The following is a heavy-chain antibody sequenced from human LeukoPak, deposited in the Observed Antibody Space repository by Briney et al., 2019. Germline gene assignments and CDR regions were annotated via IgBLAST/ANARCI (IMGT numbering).Heavy chain of an antibody. CDR3: TTPDPGSGIPPRYYYYYMDV. CDR1: GFTFSNAW. J-gene: IGHJ6*03. V-gene: IGHV3-15*01. CDR2: IKSKTDGGTT. D-gene: IGHD3-10*01. Sequence: PGGSLRLSCAASGFTFSNAWMSWVRQAPGKGLEWVGRIKSKTDGGTTDYAAPVKGRFTISRDDSKNTLYLQMNSLKTEDTAVYYCTTPDPGSGIPPRYYYYYMDVWGKGTTVTISS.